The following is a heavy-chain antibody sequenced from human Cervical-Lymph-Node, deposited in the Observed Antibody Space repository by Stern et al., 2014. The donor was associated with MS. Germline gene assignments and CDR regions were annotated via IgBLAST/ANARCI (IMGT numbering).Heavy chain of an antibody. J-gene: IGHJ4*02. D-gene: IGHD5-12*01. Sequence: QVQLVQSGAEVKKPGSSVKVSCKASGGTFNNHVISWVRQARGQGLEWMGGIVPLFGTPDYARKFQRRVTITADKSTSTVHMVLSSLNREDTGIYYCANRDMGYTYGRHDYWGQGTLVTVS. CDR3: ANRDMGYTYGRHDY. CDR1: GGTFNNHV. CDR2: IVPLFGTP. V-gene: IGHV1-69*06.